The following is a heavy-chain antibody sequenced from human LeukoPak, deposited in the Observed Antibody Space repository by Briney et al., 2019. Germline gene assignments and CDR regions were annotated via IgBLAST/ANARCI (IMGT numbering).Heavy chain of an antibody. CDR2: IYPSGST. V-gene: IGHV4-39*01. D-gene: IGHD3-3*01. CDR1: GGSINSSVSY. Sequence: SETLSLTCTVSGGSINSSVSYWGWIRQPPGKGLEWIGYIYPSGSTSYNPSLKSRVTISVDTSKNQFSLKLSSVTAADTAVYYCARRYYDFWSGYYIFDYWGRGTLVTVSS. J-gene: IGHJ4*02. CDR3: ARRYYDFWSGYYIFDY.